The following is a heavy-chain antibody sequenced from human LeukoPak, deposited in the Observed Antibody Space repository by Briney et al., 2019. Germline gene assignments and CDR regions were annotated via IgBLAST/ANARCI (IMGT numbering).Heavy chain of an antibody. CDR2: IYYSGST. Sequence: SETLPLTCTVSGGSISSYYWSWIRQPPGKGLEWTGYIYYSGSTNYNPSLKSRVTISVDTSKNQFSLKLSSVTAADTAVYYCARGAYGDHDYWGQGTLVTVSS. D-gene: IGHD4-17*01. CDR3: ARGAYGDHDY. CDR1: GGSISSYY. J-gene: IGHJ4*02. V-gene: IGHV4-59*01.